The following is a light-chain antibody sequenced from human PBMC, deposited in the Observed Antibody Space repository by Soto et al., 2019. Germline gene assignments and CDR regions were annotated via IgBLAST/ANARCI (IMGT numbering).Light chain of an antibody. V-gene: IGKV1-5*03. CDR1: QSISSW. CDR2: KAS. CDR3: QQYNSYWM. Sequence: DIQMTQSPSTLSASVGDRVTITCPASQSISSWLAWYQQKPGKAPKLLSYKASSLESGVPSRFSGSGSGTEFTLTISSLQPDDFATYYCQQYNSYWMFGQGTKVEIK. J-gene: IGKJ1*01.